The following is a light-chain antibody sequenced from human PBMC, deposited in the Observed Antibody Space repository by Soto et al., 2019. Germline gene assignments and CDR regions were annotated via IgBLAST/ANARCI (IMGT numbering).Light chain of an antibody. J-gene: IGKJ4*01. CDR2: GAS. CDR3: QQYKNWPPLT. CDR1: QSVGSA. Sequence: EIVMTQSPATLSVSPGETATLSCRASQSVGSAVAWYQHKPGQAPRLLIVGASIRATGDPGRFSGGGSGTEFTLTISSLQSEDFAVYYCQQYKNWPPLTFGGGTTVEIK. V-gene: IGKV3-15*01.